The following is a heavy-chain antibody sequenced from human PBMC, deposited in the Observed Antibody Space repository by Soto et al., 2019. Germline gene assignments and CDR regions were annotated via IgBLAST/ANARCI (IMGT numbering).Heavy chain of an antibody. J-gene: IGHJ3*02. Sequence: GGSLRLSCAASGFTFSSYGMHWVRQAPGKGLEWVAVIWYDGSNKYYADSVKGRFTISRDNSKNTLYLQMNSLRAEDTAVYYCARSCSGGSCYSPTPDIDAFDIWGQGTMVTVSS. D-gene: IGHD2-15*01. CDR3: ARSCSGGSCYSPTPDIDAFDI. CDR2: IWYDGSNK. V-gene: IGHV3-33*01. CDR1: GFTFSSYG.